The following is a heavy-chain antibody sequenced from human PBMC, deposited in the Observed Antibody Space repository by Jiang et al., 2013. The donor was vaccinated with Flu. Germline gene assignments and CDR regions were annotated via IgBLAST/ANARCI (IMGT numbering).Heavy chain of an antibody. V-gene: IGHV3-48*03. D-gene: IGHD3-9*01. CDR2: TI. CDR3: ARDDWSTYYYYYGMDV. J-gene: IGHJ6*01. Sequence: TIYYADSVKGRFTISRDNAQNSLFLQMNSLRAEDTAVYYCARDDWSTYYYYYGMDVWGPRDHGHRLL.